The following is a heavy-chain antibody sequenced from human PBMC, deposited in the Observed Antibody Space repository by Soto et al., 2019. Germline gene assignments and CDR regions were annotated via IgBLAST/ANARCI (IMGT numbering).Heavy chain of an antibody. CDR3: ARDFMTTIDY. V-gene: IGHV4-31*03. J-gene: IGHJ4*02. Sequence: SETLSLTCTVSGGSISSGGYYWSWVRQHPGKGLEWIGYIYYSGSTYYNPSLKSRVTISVDTSKNQFSLKLSSVTAADTAVYYCARDFMTTIDYWGQGTLVTVSS. D-gene: IGHD1-1*01. CDR2: IYYSGST. CDR1: GGSISSGGYY.